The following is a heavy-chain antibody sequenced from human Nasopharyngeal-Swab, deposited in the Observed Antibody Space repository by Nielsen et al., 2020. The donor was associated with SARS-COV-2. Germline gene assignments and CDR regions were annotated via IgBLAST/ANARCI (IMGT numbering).Heavy chain of an antibody. J-gene: IGHJ5*02. Sequence: GALRLSCTVSGGYISRYYWSWIRQPPGKGLEWVGYIYYSGSTNYNPSLKSRVTISVDTSKNQFSLKLSSVTTADTAVYYCARSPRGGFDPWGQGTLVTVSS. D-gene: IGHD3-10*01. CDR1: GGYISRYY. CDR2: IYYSGST. CDR3: ARSPRGGFDP. V-gene: IGHV4-59*12.